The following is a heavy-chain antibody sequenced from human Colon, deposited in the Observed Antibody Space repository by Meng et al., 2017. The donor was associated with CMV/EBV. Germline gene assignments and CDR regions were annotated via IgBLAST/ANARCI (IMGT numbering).Heavy chain of an antibody. V-gene: IGHV4-38-2*02. CDR2: LYHTGST. CDR1: GYSISSGYY. CDR3: ARAPTRPGNHWFDP. J-gene: IGHJ5*02. Sequence: SETLSLTCTVSGYSISSGYYCGWIRQPPGRGVGWIASLYHTGSTYYNPSLKSRVTMSVDTSKNQFSLTLSSVTAAATAVFYCARAPTRPGNHWFDPWGPGTLVTVSS.